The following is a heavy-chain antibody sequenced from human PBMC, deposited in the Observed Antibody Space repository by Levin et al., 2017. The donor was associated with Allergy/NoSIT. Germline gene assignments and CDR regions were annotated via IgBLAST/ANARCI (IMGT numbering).Heavy chain of an antibody. V-gene: IGHV3-23*01. D-gene: IGHD1-26*01. CDR2: ISGSGGGT. CDR1: GFTFSNCA. CDR3: AKLPSTAVGPGGAEYFQH. J-gene: IGHJ1*01. Sequence: GGSLRLSCAASGFTFSNCAMSWVRQAPGKGLEWVSAISGSGGGTYYADSVKGRFTISRDNSKNTLYLQMNSLRAEDTALYYCAKLPSTAVGPGGAEYFQHWGQGTLVTVSS.